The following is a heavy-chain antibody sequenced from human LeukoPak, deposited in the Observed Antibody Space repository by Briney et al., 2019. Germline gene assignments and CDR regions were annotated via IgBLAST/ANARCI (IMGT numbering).Heavy chain of an antibody. CDR1: GFTFSSYA. Sequence: GGSLRLSCAASGFTFSSYAMSWVRQAPGKGLEWVSAISGSGGSTYYADSVKGRFTISRDNSKNTLYLQMNSLRAEDTAVYYCAKVPGTYYGSGSFPYYFDYWGQGTLVTVSS. CDR3: AKVPGTYYGSGSFPYYFDY. V-gene: IGHV3-23*01. J-gene: IGHJ4*02. D-gene: IGHD3-10*01. CDR2: ISGSGGST.